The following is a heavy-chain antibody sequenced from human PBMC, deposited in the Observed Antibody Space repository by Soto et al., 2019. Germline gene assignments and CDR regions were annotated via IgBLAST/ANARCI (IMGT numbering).Heavy chain of an antibody. D-gene: IGHD6-13*01. J-gene: IGHJ5*02. V-gene: IGHV1-69*02. CDR3: ASGIAAAGKNWFDP. CDR2: IIPILGIA. Sequence: QVQLVQSGAEVKKPGSSVKVSCKASGGTFSSYTISWVRQAPGQGLEWMGRIIPILGIANYAQKFQGRVTITADKSTSTAYMELRSLRSEDTAVYYCASGIAAAGKNWFDPWGQGTLVTVSS. CDR1: GGTFSSYT.